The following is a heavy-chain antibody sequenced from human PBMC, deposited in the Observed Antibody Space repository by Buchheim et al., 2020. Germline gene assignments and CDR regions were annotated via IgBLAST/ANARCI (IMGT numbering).Heavy chain of an antibody. J-gene: IGHJ4*02. Sequence: EVQLLESGGGLVQPGGSLRLSCAASGFTFSSYAMSWVRQAPGKGLEWVSAISGSGGSTYYADSVKGWFTISRDNSKNTLYLQMNSLRAEDTAVYYCAKDDDYVWGSYRYNVHFDYWGQGTL. D-gene: IGHD3-16*02. CDR2: ISGSGGST. CDR3: AKDDDYVWGSYRYNVHFDY. CDR1: GFTFSSYA. V-gene: IGHV3-23*01.